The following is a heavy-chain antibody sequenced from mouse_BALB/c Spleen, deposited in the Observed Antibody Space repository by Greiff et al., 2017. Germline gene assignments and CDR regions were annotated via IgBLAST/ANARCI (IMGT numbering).Heavy chain of an antibody. CDR1: GFSLTSYG. D-gene: IGHD2-10*01. Sequence: VKLVESGPSLVQPSQSLSITCTVSGFSLTSYGVHWVRQSPGKGLEWLGVIWRGGSTDYNAAFMSRLSITKDNSKSQVFFKMNSLQADDTAIYYCAKRPYYGAMDYWGQGTSVTVSS. J-gene: IGHJ4*01. CDR3: AKRPYYGAMDY. V-gene: IGHV2-5-1*01. CDR2: IWRGGST.